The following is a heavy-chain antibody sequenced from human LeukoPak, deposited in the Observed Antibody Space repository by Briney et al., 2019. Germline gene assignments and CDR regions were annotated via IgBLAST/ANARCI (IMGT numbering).Heavy chain of an antibody. Sequence: SETLSLTCAVYGGSFSGYYWSWIRQSPGTGLEWIGEIHHSGSTNYNSSLESRVTMSIDTSNNQFSLKLTSVTAADTAVYYCASNKYPVQAFDVWGQGTMVTVSS. CDR1: GGSFSGYY. V-gene: IGHV4-34*01. J-gene: IGHJ3*01. D-gene: IGHD2-2*02. CDR3: ASNKYPVQAFDV. CDR2: IHHSGST.